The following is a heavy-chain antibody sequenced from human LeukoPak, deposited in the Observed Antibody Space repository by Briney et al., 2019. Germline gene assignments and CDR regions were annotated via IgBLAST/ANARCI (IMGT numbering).Heavy chain of an antibody. V-gene: IGHV3-33*01. CDR3: ARGYSYDSSGYYPYFDY. Sequence: RQXXXXXXEWXXVIWYDGSNKYYADSVKGRFTISRDNSKNTLYIQMNSLRAEDTAVYYCARGYSYDSSGYYPYFDYWGQGTLVTVSS. D-gene: IGHD3-22*01. J-gene: IGHJ4*02. CDR2: IWYDGSNK.